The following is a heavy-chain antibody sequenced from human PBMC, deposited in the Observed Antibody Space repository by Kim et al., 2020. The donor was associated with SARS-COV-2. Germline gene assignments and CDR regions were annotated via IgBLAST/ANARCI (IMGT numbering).Heavy chain of an antibody. Sequence: VQKFQGRVTMTRDTSISTAYMELSRLRSDDTAMYYCARVGYYGSGSYLTYWGQGTLVTVSS. D-gene: IGHD3-10*01. V-gene: IGHV1-2*02. CDR3: ARVGYYGSGSYLTY. J-gene: IGHJ4*02.